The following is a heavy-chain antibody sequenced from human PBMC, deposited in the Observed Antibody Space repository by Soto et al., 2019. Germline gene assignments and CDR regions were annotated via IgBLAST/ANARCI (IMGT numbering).Heavy chain of an antibody. J-gene: IGHJ5*02. Sequence: ASVQVSCKASGYTFTSYGISWVRQAPGQGLEWMGWISAYNGNTNYAQKLQGRVTMTTDTSTSTAYMELRSLRSDDTAVYYCARDLRITMVRESRFDPWGQGTLVTVSS. CDR3: ARDLRITMVRESRFDP. D-gene: IGHD3-10*01. V-gene: IGHV1-18*01. CDR2: ISAYNGNT. CDR1: GYTFTSYG.